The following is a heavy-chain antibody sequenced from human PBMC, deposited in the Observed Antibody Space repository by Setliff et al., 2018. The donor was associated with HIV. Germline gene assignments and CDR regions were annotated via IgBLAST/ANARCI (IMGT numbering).Heavy chain of an antibody. V-gene: IGHV4-39*01. J-gene: IGHJ4*02. D-gene: IGHD3-22*01. CDR2: IYYSGST. CDR3: AGHYDSGGYYYFH. CDR1: GGSISSSSYY. Sequence: SETLSLTCTVSGGSISSSSYYWGWIRRPPGKGLEWIGSIYYSGSTYYNPSLKSRVTMSVDTSKNQFSLKLSSVTAADTAVYYCAGHYDSGGYYYFHWGQGTLVTVSS.